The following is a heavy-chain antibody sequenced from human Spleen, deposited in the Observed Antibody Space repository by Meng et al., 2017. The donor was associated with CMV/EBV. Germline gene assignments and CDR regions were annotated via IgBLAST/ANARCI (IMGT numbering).Heavy chain of an antibody. CDR1: GGSISSSYW. CDR2: MYHSGTT. Sequence: QESGPGRVNPSGTLSLTCVVSGGSISSSYWWTWVRQSPGKGLEWIGEMYHSGTTNYNPSLKSRVTISMGKSNNQLSLKLNSVTAADTAVYYCATQESRDGHNPYWGQGTLVTVSS. D-gene: IGHD5-24*01. J-gene: IGHJ4*02. CDR3: ATQESRDGHNPY. V-gene: IGHV4-4*02.